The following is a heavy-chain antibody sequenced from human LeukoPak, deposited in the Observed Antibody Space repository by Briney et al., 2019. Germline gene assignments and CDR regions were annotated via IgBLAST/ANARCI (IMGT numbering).Heavy chain of an antibody. Sequence: GASVKVSCKASGYAFTSYGISWVRQAPGQGLEWMGGIIPIFGTANYARKFQGRVTITTDESTSTAYMELSSLRSEDTAVYYCARDVRVRGSYHAFDFWGQGTMVTVSS. CDR3: ARDVRVRGSYHAFDF. J-gene: IGHJ3*01. CDR2: IIPIFGTA. CDR1: GYAFTSYG. D-gene: IGHD1-26*01. V-gene: IGHV1-69*05.